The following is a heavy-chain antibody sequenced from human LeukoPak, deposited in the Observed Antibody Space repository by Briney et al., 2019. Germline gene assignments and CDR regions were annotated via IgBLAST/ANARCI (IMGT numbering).Heavy chain of an antibody. D-gene: IGHD3-22*01. J-gene: IGHJ4*02. CDR2: ISWNSGTI. CDR1: GFTFDDYA. V-gene: IGHV3-9*01. Sequence: GGSLRLSCAASGFTFDDYAMHWVRQAPGKGLEWLSGISWNSGTIGYADSVKGRFTISRDNAKNSLYLQMNSLRAEDTALYYCAKDRSLATQSVVADYWGQGTLVTVSS. CDR3: AKDRSLATQSVVADY.